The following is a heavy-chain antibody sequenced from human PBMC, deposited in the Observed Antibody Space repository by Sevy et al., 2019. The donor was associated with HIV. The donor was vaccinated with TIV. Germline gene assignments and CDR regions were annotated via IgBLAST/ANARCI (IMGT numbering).Heavy chain of an antibody. V-gene: IGHV3-30*18. D-gene: IGHD6-13*01. Sequence: GGSLRLSCVASGFTFSSYGMHWVRQAPGKGLERVAVISYDGSNKYYADSVKGRFTISRDNSKNTLYLQMNSLRAEDTAVYYCAKGGLRAAGQGDYWGQGTLVTVSS. CDR3: AKGGLRAAGQGDY. J-gene: IGHJ4*02. CDR1: GFTFSSYG. CDR2: ISYDGSNK.